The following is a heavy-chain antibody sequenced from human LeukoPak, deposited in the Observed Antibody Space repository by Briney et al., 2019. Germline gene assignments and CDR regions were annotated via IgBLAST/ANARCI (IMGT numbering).Heavy chain of an antibody. J-gene: IGHJ4*02. D-gene: IGHD6-13*01. CDR2: IYHSGST. CDR3: ARDILATSIAAPYY. CDR1: GGSISSSNW. Sequence: SGTLSLTCAVSGGSISSSNWWSWVRQPPGKGLGWIGEIYHSGSTNYNPSLKSRVTISVDKSKNQFSLRLSSVNAADTAVYYCARDILATSIAAPYYWGQGTLVTVSS. V-gene: IGHV4-4*02.